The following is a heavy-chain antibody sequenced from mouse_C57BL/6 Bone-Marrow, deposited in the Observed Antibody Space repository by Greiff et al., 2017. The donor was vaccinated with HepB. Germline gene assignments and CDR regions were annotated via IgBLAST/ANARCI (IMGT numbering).Heavy chain of an antibody. CDR2: ISSGGSYT. J-gene: IGHJ2*01. V-gene: IGHV5-6*01. CDR3: ARLLTRGY. CDR1: GFTFSSYG. D-gene: IGHD1-1*01. Sequence: EVKLMESGGDLVKPGGSLKLSCAASGFTFSSYGMSWVRQTPDKRLEWVATISSGGSYTYYPDSVKGRFTISRDNAKNTLYLQMSSLKSEDTAMYSCARLLTRGYWGQGTTLTVSS.